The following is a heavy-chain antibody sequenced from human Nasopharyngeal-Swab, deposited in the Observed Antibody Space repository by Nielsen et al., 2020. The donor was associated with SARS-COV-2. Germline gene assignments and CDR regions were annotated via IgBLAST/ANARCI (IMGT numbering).Heavy chain of an antibody. CDR3: ARGGGAVADGFDY. J-gene: IGHJ4*02. D-gene: IGHD6-19*01. V-gene: IGHV4-34*01. CDR2: LNHSGST. CDR1: GGSFSGYY. Sequence: SETLSLTCAVYGGSFSGYYGSWIRQPPGKGLAWIGELNHSGSTNYNPPFKSRVTISVDTSKNQFSPKLSSVTAADTAVYYCARGGGAVADGFDYWGQGTLVTVSS.